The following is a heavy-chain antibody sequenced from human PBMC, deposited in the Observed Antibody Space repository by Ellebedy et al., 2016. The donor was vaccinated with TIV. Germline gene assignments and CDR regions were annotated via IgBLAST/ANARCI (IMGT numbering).Heavy chain of an antibody. D-gene: IGHD1-1*01. CDR2: MNGDGNER. CDR3: TKDGSGTMNF. Sequence: PGGSLRLSCAVSGFTFSTSWMSWVRQAPGPGLEWVANMNGDGNERYYVDSVEGRFTISRDNTRNSLYLQMNSLRADDTAVYYCTKDGSGTMNFWGQGTLVTVSS. CDR1: GFTFSTSW. J-gene: IGHJ4*02. V-gene: IGHV3-7*01.